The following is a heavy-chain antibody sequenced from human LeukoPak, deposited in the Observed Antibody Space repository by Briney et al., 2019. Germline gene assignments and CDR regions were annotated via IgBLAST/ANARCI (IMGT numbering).Heavy chain of an antibody. V-gene: IGHV4-59*08. CDR2: IYYSGRT. Sequence: ASETLSLTCTVSGGSISSYYWSWIRQPPGKGLEWIGYIYYSGRTKYNPSLKSRVTISVDTSKNQFSLKLSSVTAADTAVYYCARRTDDLGYFQRWGQGTLVTVSS. D-gene: IGHD3-16*01. CDR3: ARRTDDLGYFQR. CDR1: GGSISSYY. J-gene: IGHJ1*01.